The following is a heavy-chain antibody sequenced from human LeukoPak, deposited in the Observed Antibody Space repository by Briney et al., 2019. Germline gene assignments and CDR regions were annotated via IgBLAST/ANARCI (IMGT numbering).Heavy chain of an antibody. CDR1: GGTFSSYA. CDR2: IIPIFGTA. V-gene: IGHV1-69*01. CDR3: ASGVDGSGSYYNNDAFDI. Sequence: SSVKVSCKASGGTFSSYAISWVRQAPGQGLEWMGGIIPIFGTANYAQKFQGRVTITADESTSTAYMELSSLRSEDTAVDYCASGVDGSGSYYNNDAFDIWGQGTMVTVSS. D-gene: IGHD3-10*01. J-gene: IGHJ3*02.